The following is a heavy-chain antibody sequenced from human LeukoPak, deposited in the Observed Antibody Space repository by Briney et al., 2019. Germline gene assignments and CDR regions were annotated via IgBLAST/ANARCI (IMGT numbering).Heavy chain of an antibody. V-gene: IGHV4-34*01. CDR2: TDHSGTT. D-gene: IGHD1-14*01. CDR1: GGSFSGSF. CDR3: ARAYKASPLHNAIDS. Sequence: PSETLSLTCAVYGGSFSGSFWSWIRQTLGTGVEWMGETDHSGTTNYTPSLKSRVIISPDTSKSQFSLKVNSVTSAYTAVYYCARAYKASPLHNAIDSWGQGTLVTVSS. J-gene: IGHJ4*02.